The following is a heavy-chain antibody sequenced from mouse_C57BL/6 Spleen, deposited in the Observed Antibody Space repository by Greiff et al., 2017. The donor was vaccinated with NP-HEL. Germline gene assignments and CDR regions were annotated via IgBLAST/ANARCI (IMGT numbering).Heavy chain of an antibody. J-gene: IGHJ3*01. Sequence: QVQLQQPGAELVKPGASVKLSCKASGYTFTSYWMQWVNQRPGQGLEWIGEIDPSDSYTNYNQKFKGKATLTVDTSSSTAYMQLSSLTSEDSAVYYCARGGLNSSGYPFAYWGQGTLVTVSA. D-gene: IGHD3-2*02. CDR1: GYTFTSYW. V-gene: IGHV1-50*01. CDR2: IDPSDSYT. CDR3: ARGGLNSSGYPFAY.